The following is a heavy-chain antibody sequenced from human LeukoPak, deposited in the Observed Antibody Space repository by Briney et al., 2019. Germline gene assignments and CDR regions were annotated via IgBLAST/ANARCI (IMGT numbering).Heavy chain of an antibody. CDR3: ARLASGSYGPLTPFDY. D-gene: IGHD1-26*01. CDR1: GGSISSYY. Sequence: PSETLSPTCTVSGGSISSYYWSWIRQPPGKGLEWIGDIYYSGSTNYNPSLKSRVTISADTSKNQFSLRLSSVTAADTAVYYSARLASGSYGPLTPFDYWGQGTLVTVSS. V-gene: IGHV4-59*08. J-gene: IGHJ4*02. CDR2: IYYSGST.